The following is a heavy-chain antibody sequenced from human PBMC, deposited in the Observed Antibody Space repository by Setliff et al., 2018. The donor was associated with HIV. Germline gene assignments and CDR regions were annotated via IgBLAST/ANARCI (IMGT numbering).Heavy chain of an antibody. Sequence: ASVKVSCKASGYTFTSYAMHWVRQAPGQRLEWMEWINAGNGNTKYSQKFQGRVTITRDTSASTAYMELSSLRSEDTAVYYCAREGKFRYYYYMDVWGKGTTVTVSS. V-gene: IGHV1-3*01. J-gene: IGHJ6*03. CDR3: AREGKFRYYYYMDV. CDR1: GYTFTSYA. D-gene: IGHD3-10*01. CDR2: INAGNGNT.